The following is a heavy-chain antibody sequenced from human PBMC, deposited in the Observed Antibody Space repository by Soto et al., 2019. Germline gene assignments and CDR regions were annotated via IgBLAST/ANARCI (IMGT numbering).Heavy chain of an antibody. CDR3: AKDPLSYCSGGSCEKYYFDY. V-gene: IGHV3-23*01. CDR2: ISGSGGST. D-gene: IGHD2-15*01. CDR1: GFTFSSYA. J-gene: IGHJ4*02. Sequence: GGSLRLSCAASGFTFSSYAMSWVRQAPGKGLEWVSAISGSGGSTYYADSVKGRFTISRDNSKNTLYLQMNSLRAEDTAVYYCAKDPLSYCSGGSCEKYYFDYWGQGTLVTVSS.